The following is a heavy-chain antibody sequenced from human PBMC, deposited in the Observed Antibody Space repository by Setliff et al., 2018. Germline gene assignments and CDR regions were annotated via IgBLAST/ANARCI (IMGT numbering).Heavy chain of an antibody. CDR2: IYSSGRT. D-gene: IGHD4-17*01. CDR1: GDSISDYH. J-gene: IGHJ4*02. Sequence: PSETLSLTCRVSGDSISDYHWSWIRQPPGQGLEWIGYIYSSGRTNYNPSLKSRASLSLDTSKNQFSLDLSSVTPADTAVYYCARELGLRAPFDFWGQGILVTVSS. CDR3: ARELGLRAPFDF. V-gene: IGHV4-59*01.